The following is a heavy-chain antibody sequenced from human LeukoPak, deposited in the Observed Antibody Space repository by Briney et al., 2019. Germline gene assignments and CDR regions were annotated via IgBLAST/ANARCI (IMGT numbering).Heavy chain of an antibody. Sequence: GGSLRLSCSASGLTLSTYAMSWVRQAPGKGLEWVSAISGSGGSTYYADSVKGRFTISRDNSKNTLYLQMNSLRAEDTAVYYCANPPYSGSSYWGQGTLVTVSS. CDR3: ANPPYSGSSY. CDR2: ISGSGGST. D-gene: IGHD1-26*01. J-gene: IGHJ4*02. CDR1: GLTLSTYA. V-gene: IGHV3-23*01.